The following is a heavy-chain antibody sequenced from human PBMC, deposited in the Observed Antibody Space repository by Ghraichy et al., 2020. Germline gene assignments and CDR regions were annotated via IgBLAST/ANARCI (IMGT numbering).Heavy chain of an antibody. CDR1: GFTVSGNY. Sequence: LSLTCAASGFTVSGNYMSWVRQAPGKGLEWVSIIYSGGSTYYADSVKGRFTISRDNSKNTLYLQMNSLRAEDAAVYYCARVLYGDHIVVLTAFQSWYFDLWGRGTLVPVSS. CDR2: IYSGGST. CDR3: ARVLYGDHIVVLTAFQSWYFDL. J-gene: IGHJ2*01. V-gene: IGHV3-66*01. D-gene: IGHD2-21*02.